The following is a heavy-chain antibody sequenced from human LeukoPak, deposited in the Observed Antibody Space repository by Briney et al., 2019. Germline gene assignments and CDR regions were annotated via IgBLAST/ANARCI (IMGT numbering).Heavy chain of an antibody. CDR1: GFAVGSNY. CDR3: ARGMVRSYYGLDV. Sequence: GGSLRLSCVASGFAVGSNYMSWVRQAPGKGLEWVSLIYSGGAIRYADSVKGRFTISRDISKNTVFLQMNSVRTEDTALYHCARGMVRSYYGLDVWGQGTTVIVSS. V-gene: IGHV3-53*01. J-gene: IGHJ6*02. D-gene: IGHD3-10*01. CDR2: IYSGGAI.